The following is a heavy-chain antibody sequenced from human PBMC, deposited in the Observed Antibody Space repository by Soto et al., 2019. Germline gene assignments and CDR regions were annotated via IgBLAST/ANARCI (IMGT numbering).Heavy chain of an antibody. CDR1: GFTISTYA. CDR2: VTGSGGQI. V-gene: IGHV3-23*01. CDR3: ARAAVTMVRGVIRGGAFDI. Sequence: PGGSLRLSCAASGFTISTYAMTWVRQAAGKGLECVSGVTGSGGQIHYADSVKGRFTISKDNSKNTLYLQMSSLRDEDTALYYCARAAVTMVRGVIRGGAFDIWGQGTMVTVSS. D-gene: IGHD3-10*01. J-gene: IGHJ3*02.